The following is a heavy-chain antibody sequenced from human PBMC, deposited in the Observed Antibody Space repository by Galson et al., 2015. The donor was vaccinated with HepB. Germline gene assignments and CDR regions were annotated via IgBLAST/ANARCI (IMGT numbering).Heavy chain of an antibody. D-gene: IGHD6-19*01. CDR2: INSDGSST. Sequence: SLRLSCAASGFTFSSYWMHWVRQAPGKGLVWVSRINSDGSSTSYADSVKGRFTISRDNAKNTLYLQMNSLRAEDTAVYYCARAWPVAGDFDYWGQGTLVTVSS. CDR3: ARAWPVAGDFDY. J-gene: IGHJ4*02. CDR1: GFTFSSYW. V-gene: IGHV3-74*01.